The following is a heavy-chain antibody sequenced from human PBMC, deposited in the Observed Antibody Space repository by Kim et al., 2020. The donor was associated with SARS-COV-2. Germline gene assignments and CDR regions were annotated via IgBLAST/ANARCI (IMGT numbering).Heavy chain of an antibody. V-gene: IGHV7-4-1*02. Sequence: ASVKVSCKASGYTFTSYAMNWVRQAPGQGLEWMGWINTNTGNPTYAQGFTGRFVFSLDTSVSTAYLQISSLKAEDTAVYYCARDSIAARTNYYYGMDVWGQGTTVTVSS. D-gene: IGHD6-6*01. CDR3: ARDSIAARTNYYYGMDV. CDR2: INTNTGNP. CDR1: GYTFTSYA. J-gene: IGHJ6*02.